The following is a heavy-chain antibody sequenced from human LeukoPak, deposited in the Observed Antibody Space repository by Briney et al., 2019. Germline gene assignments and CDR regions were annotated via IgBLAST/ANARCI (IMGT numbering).Heavy chain of an antibody. CDR1: GFTFGDYA. Sequence: PGGSLRLSCTASGFTFGDYAMSWFRQAPGKGLEWVGFIRSKAYGGTTEYAASVKGRFTISRENAKNSLYLQMNSLRAGDTAVYYCARARSIGQAAGTVWFDPWGQGTLVTVSS. CDR3: ARARSIGQAAGTVWFDP. V-gene: IGHV3-49*03. J-gene: IGHJ5*02. D-gene: IGHD6-13*01. CDR2: IRSKAYGGTT.